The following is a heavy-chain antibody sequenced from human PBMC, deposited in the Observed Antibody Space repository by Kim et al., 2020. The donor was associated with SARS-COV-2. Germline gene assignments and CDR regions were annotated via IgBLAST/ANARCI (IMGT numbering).Heavy chain of an antibody. V-gene: IGHV4-31*02. J-gene: IGHJ4*02. D-gene: IGHD2-15*01. Sequence: GGTYFTPSLESRISISIDKYKNQFSLKLSSVTAADTAVYYCARTTIVANDDWGRGTLVTVSS. CDR3: ARTTIVANDD. CDR2: GGT.